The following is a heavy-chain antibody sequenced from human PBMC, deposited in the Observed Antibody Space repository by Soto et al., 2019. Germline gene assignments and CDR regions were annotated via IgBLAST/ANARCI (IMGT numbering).Heavy chain of an antibody. CDR1: GGSLSAYY. CDR3: ALAPAAHILH. CDR2: INPSGTT. V-gene: IGHV4-34*01. D-gene: IGHD2-2*01. Sequence: TCAVYGGSLSAYYWSWIRQPPGKGLEWIGEINPSGTTNYNPSLKSRVTISVDTSKNQFSLKLSSVTAADTAVYHCALAPAAHILHWGQGTLVTVSS. J-gene: IGHJ1*01.